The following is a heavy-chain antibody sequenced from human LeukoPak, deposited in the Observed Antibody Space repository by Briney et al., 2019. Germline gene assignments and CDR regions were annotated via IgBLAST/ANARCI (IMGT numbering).Heavy chain of an antibody. CDR2: IHYTGNT. D-gene: IGHD3-9*01. CDR3: ARDGAGMTGTGLDY. J-gene: IGHJ4*02. V-gene: IGHV4-61*01. Sequence: SETLSLTCTVSNGSINFVSYYWSWIRQPPGKGLEWLGYIHYTGNTIYNPSLKSRVTISMDTAKNQFSLKVSSVTAADTAVYYCARDGAGMTGTGLDYWGQGILATVSS. CDR1: NGSINFVSYY.